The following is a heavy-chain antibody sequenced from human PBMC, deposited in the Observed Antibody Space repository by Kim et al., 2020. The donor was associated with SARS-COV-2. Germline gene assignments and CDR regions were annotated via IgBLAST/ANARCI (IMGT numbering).Heavy chain of an antibody. V-gene: IGHV3-30*07. Sequence: VKGRFTISRDNSKNTLYLQMTSLRAEDTAVYYWARDHYSSSFILYGMDVWGQGTTVTVSS. D-gene: IGHD6-13*01. CDR3: ARDHYSSSFILYGMDV. J-gene: IGHJ6*02.